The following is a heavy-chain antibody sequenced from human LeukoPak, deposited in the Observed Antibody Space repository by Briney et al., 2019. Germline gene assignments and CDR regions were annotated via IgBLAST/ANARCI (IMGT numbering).Heavy chain of an antibody. CDR3: ARLSEMFRGPQVIYYFDY. Sequence: GGSLRLSCGASGFSFTTYWMAWVRQAPGEGLEWVANIKQDGTEKYYVDSVKGRFTISRDYARNSLYLQLNSLRAEDTAVYYCARLSEMFRGPQVIYYFDYWGQGTLVTVSS. J-gene: IGHJ4*02. V-gene: IGHV3-7*01. CDR1: GFSFTTYW. D-gene: IGHD3-10*01. CDR2: IKQDGTEK.